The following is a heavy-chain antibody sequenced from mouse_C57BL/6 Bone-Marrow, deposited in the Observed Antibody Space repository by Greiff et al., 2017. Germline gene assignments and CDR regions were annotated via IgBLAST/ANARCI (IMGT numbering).Heavy chain of an antibody. CDR3: ARPPWFAY. Sequence: QVQLQQSGAELVRPGASVKLSCKASGYTFTDYYINWVKQRPGQGLEWIARIYPGSGNTYYNEKFKGKATLTAEKSSSTAYMPLSSLTSEDSAVYFCARPPWFAYWGQGTLVTVSA. CDR1: GYTFTDYY. V-gene: IGHV1-76*01. CDR2: IYPGSGNT. J-gene: IGHJ3*01.